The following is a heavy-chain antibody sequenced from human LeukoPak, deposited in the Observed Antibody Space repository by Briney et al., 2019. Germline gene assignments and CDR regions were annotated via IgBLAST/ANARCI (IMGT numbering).Heavy chain of an antibody. CDR2: ISGSGGST. CDR3: AKQITGQMIDY. D-gene: IGHD1-20*01. J-gene: IGHJ4*02. V-gene: IGHV3-23*01. Sequence: TGGSLRLSCAVSGFTFSTYAIHWVRQAPGKGLEWVSAISGSGGSTYYADSVKGRFTISRDNSKNTLYLQMNSLRAEDTAVYYCAKQITGQMIDYWGQGTLVTVSS. CDR1: GFTFSTYA.